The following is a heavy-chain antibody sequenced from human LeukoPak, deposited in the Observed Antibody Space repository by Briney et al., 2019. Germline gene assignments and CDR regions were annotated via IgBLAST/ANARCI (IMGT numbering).Heavy chain of an antibody. D-gene: IGHD3-22*01. CDR1: GFIFSSYA. Sequence: GSLRLSCAASGFIFSSYAMSWVRQPPGKGLEWIGSGSYSGNTYYNPSLKGRVTISVDTSKKRFSLMVTSVTAADTAVYYCAANYFDSNGPFFDFWGQGTLVTVSS. J-gene: IGHJ4*02. CDR3: AANYFDSNGPFFDF. CDR2: GSYSGNT. V-gene: IGHV4-39*07.